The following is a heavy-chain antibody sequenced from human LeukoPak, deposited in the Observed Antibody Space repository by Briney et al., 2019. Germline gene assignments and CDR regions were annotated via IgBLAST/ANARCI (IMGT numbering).Heavy chain of an antibody. CDR2: ISDNGGSA. D-gene: IGHD1-14*01. Sequence: GGSLRLSCAASGFTSSNYGMHWVRQAPGKGLEYVSGISDNGGSASHANSVKGRFTISRDNSKNAMYLQMGSLRPEDMGVYYCAREVTGYFDNWGLGTLVTVSA. CDR1: GFTSSNYG. V-gene: IGHV3-64*01. CDR3: AREVTGYFDN. J-gene: IGHJ4*02.